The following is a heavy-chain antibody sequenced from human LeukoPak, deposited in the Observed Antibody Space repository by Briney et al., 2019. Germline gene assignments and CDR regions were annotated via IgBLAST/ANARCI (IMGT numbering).Heavy chain of an antibody. V-gene: IGHV4-59*12. Sequence: PSETLSLTCTVSGGSISSYYWSWIRQPPGKGLEWIGYIYYSGSTNYNPSLKSRVTISVDTSKTQFSLKLSSVPAADTAVYYCARGRKGYCSSTSCYYWFDPWGQGTLVTVSS. D-gene: IGHD2-2*01. J-gene: IGHJ5*02. CDR3: ARGRKGYCSSTSCYYWFDP. CDR2: IYYSGST. CDR1: GGSISSYY.